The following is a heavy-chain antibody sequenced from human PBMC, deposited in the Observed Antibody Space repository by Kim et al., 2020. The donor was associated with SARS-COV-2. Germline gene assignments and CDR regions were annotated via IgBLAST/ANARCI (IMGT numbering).Heavy chain of an antibody. V-gene: IGHV1-69*13. CDR1: GGTFSSYA. J-gene: IGHJ6*02. D-gene: IGHD2-15*01. CDR3: ASGAGYCSGGSCRPYYYYYGMDV. Sequence: SVKVSCKASGGTFSSYAISWVRQAPGQGLEWMGGIIPIFGTANYAQKFQGRVTITADESTSTAYMELSSLRSEDTAVYYCASGAGYCSGGSCRPYYYYYGMDVWGQGTTVTVSS. CDR2: IIPIFGTA.